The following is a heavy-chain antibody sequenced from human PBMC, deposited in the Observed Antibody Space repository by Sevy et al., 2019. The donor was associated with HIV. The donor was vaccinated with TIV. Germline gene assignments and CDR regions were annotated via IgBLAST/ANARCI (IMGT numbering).Heavy chain of an antibody. J-gene: IGHJ4*02. D-gene: IGHD1-7*01. V-gene: IGHV1-69*13. Sequence: ASVNVSCKASGGTFSNYALSWVRQAPGQGLEWMGGIIPIFGTTNLAQTFQGRVTITADESRSTAYMELSSLRSADTAVYYCARTPLLTIPGTTDVYFDNWGQGTLVTVSS. CDR2: IIPIFGTT. CDR1: GGTFSNYA. CDR3: ARTPLLTIPGTTDVYFDN.